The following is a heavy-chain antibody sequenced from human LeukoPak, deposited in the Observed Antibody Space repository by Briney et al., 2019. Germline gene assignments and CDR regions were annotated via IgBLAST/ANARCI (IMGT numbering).Heavy chain of an antibody. V-gene: IGHV1-8*03. Sequence: ASVKVSCKASGYTFTSYVINWVRQATGQGLEWMGRMNPNSGNTGYAQKLQGRVTITWNTSITTANMELSSLTAEDTAVYYCARGRDFWTGYYTDYDYWGQGTLVPVSS. CDR3: ARGRDFWTGYYTDYDY. J-gene: IGHJ4*02. CDR2: MNPNSGNT. D-gene: IGHD3/OR15-3a*01. CDR1: GYTFTSYV.